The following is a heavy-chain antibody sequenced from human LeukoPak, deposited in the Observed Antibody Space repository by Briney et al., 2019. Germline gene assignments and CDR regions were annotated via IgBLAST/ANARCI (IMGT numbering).Heavy chain of an antibody. J-gene: IGHJ2*01. CDR3: ARQRRDGYPWWYFDL. Sequence: SETLSLTCTVSGGSISSYYWSWIRQPPGKGLEWIGYIYYSGSTNYNPSLKCRVTISVDTSKNQFSLKLSSVTAADTAVYYCARQRRDGYPWWYFDLWGRGTLVTVSS. CDR2: IYYSGST. D-gene: IGHD5-12*01. CDR1: GGSISSYY. V-gene: IGHV4-59*08.